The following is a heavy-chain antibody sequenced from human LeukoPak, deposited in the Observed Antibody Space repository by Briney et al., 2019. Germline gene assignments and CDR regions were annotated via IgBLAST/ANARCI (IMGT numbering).Heavy chain of an antibody. V-gene: IGHV4-59*01. J-gene: IGHJ4*02. CDR3: ATVSGTSSILY. D-gene: IGHD2-2*01. CDR2: AYYTGTS. Sequence: PSETLSLTYTVSGGSIRNYYWSWIRQPPGKGLEWLGYAYYTGTSKYNPSLKSRLNISVDTSKNQFSLRLTSVTAADTAVYYCATVSGTSSILYWGQGTLVIVSS. CDR1: GGSIRNYY.